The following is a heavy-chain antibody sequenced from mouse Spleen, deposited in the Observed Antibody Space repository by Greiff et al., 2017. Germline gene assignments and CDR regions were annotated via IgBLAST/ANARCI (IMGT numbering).Heavy chain of an antibody. CDR3: ARGDSSAWFAY. D-gene: IGHD3-2*01. V-gene: IGHV1S56*01. Sequence: QVQLQQSGPELVKPGASVKMSCKASGYTFTSYYIHWVKQRPGQGLEWIGWIYPGDGSTKYNEKFKGKTTLTADKSSSTAYMLLSSLTSEDSAIYFCARGDSSAWFAYWGQGTLVTVSA. CDR1: GYTFTSYY. CDR2: IYPGDGST. J-gene: IGHJ3*01.